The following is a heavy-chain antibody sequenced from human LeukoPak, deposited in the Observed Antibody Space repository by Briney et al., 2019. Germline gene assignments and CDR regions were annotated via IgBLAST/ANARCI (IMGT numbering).Heavy chain of an antibody. Sequence: SETLSLTCAVYGGSFSGYYWSWIRQPPGKGLEWIGEINHSGSTNYNPSLKSRVTISVDTSKNQFSLKLSSVTAADTAVYYCASYPLRITMVRGVIMRDYWGQGTLVTVSS. J-gene: IGHJ4*02. CDR1: GGSFSGYY. V-gene: IGHV4-34*01. D-gene: IGHD3-10*01. CDR3: ASYPLRITMVRGVIMRDY. CDR2: INHSGST.